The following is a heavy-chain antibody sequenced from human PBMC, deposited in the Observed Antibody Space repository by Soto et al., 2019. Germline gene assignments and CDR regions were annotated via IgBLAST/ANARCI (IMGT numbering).Heavy chain of an antibody. CDR3: LADVVTTDWYFDL. J-gene: IGHJ2*01. Sequence: QLQLQESGPGLVKPSETLSLTCTVSGGSISSSSYYWGWIRQPPGKGLEWIGSIYYSGSTYYNPSLKRRVTISVDTSKNQFSLKLSSVTAADTAVYYPLADVVTTDWYFDLWGRGTLVTVSS. CDR1: GGSISSSSYY. D-gene: IGHD2-21*02. V-gene: IGHV4-39*01. CDR2: IYYSGST.